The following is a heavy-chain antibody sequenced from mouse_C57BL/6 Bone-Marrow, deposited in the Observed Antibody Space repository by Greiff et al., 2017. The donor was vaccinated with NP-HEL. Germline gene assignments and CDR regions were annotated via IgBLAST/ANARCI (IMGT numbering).Heavy chain of an antibody. CDR1: GFTFSSYA. D-gene: IGHD2-4*01. Sequence: EVQLVESGGGLVKPGGSLKLSCAASGFTFSSYAMSWVRQTPEKRLEWVATISDGGSYTYYPDNVKGRFTISRDNAKNNLYLQMSHLKSEDTAMYYCARVDYDDGNWYFDVWGTGTTVTVSS. J-gene: IGHJ1*03. CDR2: ISDGGSYT. CDR3: ARVDYDDGNWYFDV. V-gene: IGHV5-4*01.